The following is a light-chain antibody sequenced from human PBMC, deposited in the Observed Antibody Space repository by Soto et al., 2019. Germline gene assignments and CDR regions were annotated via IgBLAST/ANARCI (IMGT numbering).Light chain of an antibody. CDR2: KAS. CDR3: QQYNSYSAT. J-gene: IGKJ1*01. Sequence: DIQMTQSPSTLSASVVDIVTITCRASQSISNWLAWYQQKPGKAPKLLIYKASSLESGVPSRFSGSGSGTEFTLTISSLQPDDFATYYCQQYNSYSATFGQGTKVDIK. V-gene: IGKV1-5*03. CDR1: QSISNW.